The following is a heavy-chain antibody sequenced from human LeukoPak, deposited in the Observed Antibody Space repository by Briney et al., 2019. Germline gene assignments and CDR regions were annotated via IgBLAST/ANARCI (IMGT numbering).Heavy chain of an antibody. V-gene: IGHV1-2*02. CDR3: ARVRGSGYDYPPID. D-gene: IGHD5-12*01. CDR2: INPNSGGT. J-gene: IGHJ4*02. CDR1: GYTFTGYY. Sequence: GASVKVSCKASGYTFTGYYMHWVRQAPGQGLEWMGWINPNSGGTNYAQKFQGRVTMTRDTSISTAYMELSRLRSDDTAVYYCARVRGSGYDYPPIDWGQGTLVTVSS.